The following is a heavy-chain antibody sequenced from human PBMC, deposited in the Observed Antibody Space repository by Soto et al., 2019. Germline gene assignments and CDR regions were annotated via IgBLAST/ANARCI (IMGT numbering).Heavy chain of an antibody. CDR2: IYYSGST. J-gene: IGHJ3*02. CDR3: ARQYYDILTGYYDHPDAFDI. CDR1: GGSISSSSYY. V-gene: IGHV4-39*01. D-gene: IGHD3-9*01. Sequence: SETLSLTCTVSGGSISSSSYYWGWIRQPPGKGLEWIGSIYYSGSTYYNPSLKSRVTISVDTSKNQFSLKLSSVTAADTAVYYCARQYYDILTGYYDHPDAFDIWGQGTMVTVSS.